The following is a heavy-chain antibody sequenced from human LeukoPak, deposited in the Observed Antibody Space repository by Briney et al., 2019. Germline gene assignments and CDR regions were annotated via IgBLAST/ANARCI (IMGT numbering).Heavy chain of an antibody. D-gene: IGHD3-22*01. V-gene: IGHV3-48*03. Sequence: GGSLRLSCAASGFTFSSYEMNWVRQAPGKGLEWVSYISSSGSTIYYADSVKGRFTISRDDSKNTLYLQMNSLRAEDTAVYYCARDLSYYYDSSGYLFDCWGQGTLVTVSS. CDR1: GFTFSSYE. J-gene: IGHJ4*02. CDR3: ARDLSYYYDSSGYLFDC. CDR2: ISSSGSTI.